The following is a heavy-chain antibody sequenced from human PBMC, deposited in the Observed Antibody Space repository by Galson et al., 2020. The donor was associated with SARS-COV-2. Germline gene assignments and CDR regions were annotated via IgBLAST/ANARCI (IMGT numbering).Heavy chain of an antibody. CDR2: ISYDGADR. J-gene: IGHJ4*02. CDR3: ARYLMGVPGTVDYFDY. CDR1: GFTFDNYA. D-gene: IGHD6-13*01. V-gene: IGHV3-30*04. Sequence: GGSLRLSCAASGFTFDNYAMHWVRQAPGKGPDWVAVISYDGADRYYGDSVKGRFTISRDNLKNTLYLEMSSLRPEDTAVYYCARYLMGVPGTVDYFDYWGQGTLVTVSS.